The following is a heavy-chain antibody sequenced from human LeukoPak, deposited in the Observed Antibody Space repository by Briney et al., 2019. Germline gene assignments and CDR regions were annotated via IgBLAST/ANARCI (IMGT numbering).Heavy chain of an antibody. CDR2: IYYSGST. V-gene: IGHV4-31*03. J-gene: IGHJ4*02. Sequence: PSETLSLTCTVSGGSISSGGYYWSWIRQHPGKGLEWIGCIYYSGSTYYNPSLKSRVTISVDTSKNQFSLKLSSVTAADTAVYYCARLYFDSTYYFDYWGQGTLVTVSS. D-gene: IGHD3-9*01. CDR1: GGSISSGGYY. CDR3: ARLYFDSTYYFDY.